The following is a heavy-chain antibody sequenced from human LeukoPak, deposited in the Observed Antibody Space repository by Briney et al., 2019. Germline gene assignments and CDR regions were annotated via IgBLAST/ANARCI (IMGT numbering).Heavy chain of an antibody. CDR1: GGSISSYY. Sequence: SETLSLTCTVSGGSISSYYWSWIRQTPGKGLEWIGEINPSGSTNYNPSLKSRVTISVDTSKNQFSLKLSSVTAADTAVYYCARAGGYYSGSIIWGQGTLVTVSS. V-gene: IGHV4-4*09. CDR3: ARAGGYYSGSII. J-gene: IGHJ4*02. CDR2: INPSGST. D-gene: IGHD1-26*01.